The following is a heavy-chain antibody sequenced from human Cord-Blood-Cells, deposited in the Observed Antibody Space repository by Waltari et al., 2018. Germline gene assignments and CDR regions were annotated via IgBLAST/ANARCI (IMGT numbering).Heavy chain of an antibody. D-gene: IGHD4-17*01. V-gene: IGHV4-34*01. CDR2: INHSGST. CDR1: GGSFSGYY. J-gene: IGHJ6*02. Sequence: QVQLQQWGAGLLKPSETLSLTCAVYGGSFSGYYWSWIRQPPGKGLEWIGEINHSGSTNYNPSLKSRVTISVDTSKNQFSLKLSSVTAVDTAVYYCAGIRQNDYGDYVDYYYGMDVWGQGTTVTVSS. CDR3: AGIRQNDYGDYVDYYYGMDV.